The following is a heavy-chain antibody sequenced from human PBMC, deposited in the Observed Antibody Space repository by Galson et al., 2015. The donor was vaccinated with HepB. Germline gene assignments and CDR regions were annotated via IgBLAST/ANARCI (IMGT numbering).Heavy chain of an antibody. CDR1: GYRFTSYW. V-gene: IGHV5-51*03. D-gene: IGHD3-10*01. CDR2: IYPGDSNT. CDR3: ARTMGFDAFDF. J-gene: IGHJ3*01. Sequence: QSGAEVKKPGESLTISCKVSGYRFTSYWIGWVRQMPGKGLEWMGNIYPGDSNTRYNPSFQGQVALSADKSITTAYLHWTSLKASDTAIYYCARTMGFDAFDFWGQGTMVTVSS.